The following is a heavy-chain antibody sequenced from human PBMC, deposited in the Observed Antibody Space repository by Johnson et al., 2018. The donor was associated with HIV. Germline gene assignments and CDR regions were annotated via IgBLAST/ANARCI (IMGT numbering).Heavy chain of an antibody. CDR3: TTDLPYCSGHDCYNAFDL. CDR2: IKRKTDGGTT. J-gene: IGHJ3*01. V-gene: IGHV3-15*01. D-gene: IGHD2-15*01. CDR1: GFTFINAW. Sequence: VQLVESGGGLVKPGGSLRLSCAASGFTFINAWMNWVRQAPGKGLEWVGRIKRKTDGGTTDYAAPVKGQFPIPRDDSKNKLYLEMNSLKTEDTAVYYCTTDLPYCSGHDCYNAFDLWGQGTTVIVSA.